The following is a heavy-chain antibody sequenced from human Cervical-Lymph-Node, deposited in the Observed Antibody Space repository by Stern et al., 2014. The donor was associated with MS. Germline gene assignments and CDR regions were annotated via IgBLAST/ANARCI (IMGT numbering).Heavy chain of an antibody. Sequence: QVQLVESGPGLVKPSETLSLTCTVSGGSISSYYWSWIRQPPGKGLEWIGYIYYSGSTNYNPSLKSRVTISVDTSKNQFSLKLSSVTAADTAVYYCARGLGYSYGYSYYYGMDVWGQGTTVTVSS. CDR3: ARGLGYSYGYSYYYGMDV. CDR1: GGSISSYY. D-gene: IGHD5-18*01. CDR2: IYYSGST. V-gene: IGHV4-59*01. J-gene: IGHJ6*02.